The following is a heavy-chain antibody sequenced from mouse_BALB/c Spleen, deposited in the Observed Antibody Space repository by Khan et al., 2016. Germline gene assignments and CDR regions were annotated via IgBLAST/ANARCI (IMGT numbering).Heavy chain of an antibody. CDR1: GYSFTSYY. CDR3: ASSTQSFYAMDY. V-gene: IGHV1S135*01. CDR2: IDPFNGGT. D-gene: IGHD1-1*01. J-gene: IGHJ4*01. Sequence: VQLQQSGPELMKPGASVKISCKASGYSFTSYYMHWVKQSHGKSLEWIGYIDPFNGGTSYNQKFKGKATLTVDKPSITAYMHLSSLTSEDSAVYYCASSTQSFYAMDYWGQGTSVTVSS.